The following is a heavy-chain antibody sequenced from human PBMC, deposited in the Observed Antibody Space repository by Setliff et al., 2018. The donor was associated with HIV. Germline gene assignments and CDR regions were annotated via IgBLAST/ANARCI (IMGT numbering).Heavy chain of an antibody. D-gene: IGHD2-15*01. CDR1: GGSISSYY. Sequence: SETLSLTCTVSGGSISSYYWSWIRQPPGKGLEWIGYIYYSGSTNYNPSLKRRVTISVDTSKNQFSLKLSSVTAADTAVCYCARNPCSGGSCPDAFDIWGQGTMVTVSS. CDR2: IYYSGST. V-gene: IGHV4-59*01. J-gene: IGHJ3*02. CDR3: ARNPCSGGSCPDAFDI.